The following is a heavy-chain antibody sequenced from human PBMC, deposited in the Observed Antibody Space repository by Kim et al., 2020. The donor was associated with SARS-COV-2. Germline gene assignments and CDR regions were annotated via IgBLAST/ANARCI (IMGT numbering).Heavy chain of an antibody. CDR1: GYTFTSYA. CDR3: ARGGGWWLRPLSAFDI. D-gene: IGHD5-12*01. CDR2: INAGNGNT. J-gene: IGHJ3*02. V-gene: IGHV1-3*01. Sequence: ASVKVSCKASGYTFTSYAMHWVRQAPGQRLEWMGWINAGNGNTKYSQKFQGRVTITRDTSASTAYMELSSLRSEDTAVYYCARGGGWWLRPLSAFDIWGQGTMVTVSS.